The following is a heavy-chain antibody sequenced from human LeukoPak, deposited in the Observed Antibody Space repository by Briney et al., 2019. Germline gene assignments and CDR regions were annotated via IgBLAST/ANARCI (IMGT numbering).Heavy chain of an antibody. V-gene: IGHV4-34*01. Sequence: SETLSLTCAVYGGSFSGYYWSWIRQPPGKGLEWIGEINHSGSTNYNPSLKGRVTMSVDTSKNQFSLKLSSVTAADTAVYYCARGRYCSSTSCWSDYWGQGTLVTVSS. CDR3: ARGRYCSSTSCWSDY. CDR2: INHSGST. CDR1: GGSFSGYY. J-gene: IGHJ4*02. D-gene: IGHD2-2*01.